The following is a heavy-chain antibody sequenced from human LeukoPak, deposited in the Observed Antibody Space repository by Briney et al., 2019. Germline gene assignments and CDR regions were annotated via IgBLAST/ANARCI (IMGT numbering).Heavy chain of an antibody. CDR3: AGGPSYGPYYVDS. Sequence: GGSLRLSCAASGFTFSSYWMSWVRQAPGKGLEWVANIKKGGSEKYYVDSVRGRFTISRDNAKNSLYLQMNSLRAEDTAVYYCAGGPSYGPYYVDSWGQGTLVTVSS. J-gene: IGHJ4*02. CDR1: GFTFSSYW. CDR2: IKKGGSEK. D-gene: IGHD3-10*01. V-gene: IGHV3-7*03.